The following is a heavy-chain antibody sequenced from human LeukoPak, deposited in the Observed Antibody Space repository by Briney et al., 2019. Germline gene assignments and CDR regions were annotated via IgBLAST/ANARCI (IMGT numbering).Heavy chain of an antibody. D-gene: IGHD2-2*01. CDR1: GGTFSSYA. J-gene: IGHJ4*02. CDR2: IIPILGIA. V-gene: IGHV1-69*04. Sequence: SVKVSCKASGGTFSSYAISWVRQAPGQGLEWMGRIIPILGIANYAQKFQGRVTTTADKSTSTAYMELSSLRSEDTAVYYCARAASRDIVVVPAAIDQQSSPFDYWGQGTLVTVSS. CDR3: ARAASRDIVVVPAAIDQQSSPFDY.